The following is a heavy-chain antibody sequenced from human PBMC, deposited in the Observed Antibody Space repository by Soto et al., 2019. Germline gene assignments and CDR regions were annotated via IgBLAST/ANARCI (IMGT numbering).Heavy chain of an antibody. CDR2: ISTSGSTI. Sequence: GGSLRLSCAASGFTFSSYSINWVRQAPGKGLEWVSNISTSGSTIYYADSVKGRFTISRDNARNSVYLQVNSLRAEDTAVYYCAREGGMDVWGQGTTVTVSS. CDR1: GFTFSSYS. V-gene: IGHV3-48*01. CDR3: AREGGMDV. J-gene: IGHJ6*02.